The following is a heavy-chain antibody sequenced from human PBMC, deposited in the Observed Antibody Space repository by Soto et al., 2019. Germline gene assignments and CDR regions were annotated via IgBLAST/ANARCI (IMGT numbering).Heavy chain of an antibody. CDR2: ISGSGGST. J-gene: IGHJ4*02. V-gene: IGHV3-23*01. Sequence: VGSLRLSCAASGFTFSSYAMSWVRQAPGKGLEWVSAISGSGGSTYYADSVKGRFTISRDNSKNTLYLQMNSLRAEDTAVYYCAKDFWSPLRGYFDYWGQGTLVTVSS. D-gene: IGHD3-3*01. CDR1: GFTFSSYA. CDR3: AKDFWSPLRGYFDY.